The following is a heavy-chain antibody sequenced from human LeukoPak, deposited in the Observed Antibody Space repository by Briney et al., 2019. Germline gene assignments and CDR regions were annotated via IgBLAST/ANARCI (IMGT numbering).Heavy chain of an antibody. J-gene: IGHJ5*02. CDR2: IYYSGST. V-gene: IGHV4-39*01. CDR1: GGSISSSSYY. D-gene: IGHD3-10*01. Sequence: SETLSLTCTVSGGSISSSSYYWGWIRQPPGKGLEWIGSIYYSGSTYYNPSLKSRVTISVDTSKNQFSLKLSSVTAADTAVYYCARNGGGRLWFGELLISGEQNNWFDPWGQGTLVTVSS. CDR3: ARNGGGRLWFGELLISGEQNNWFDP.